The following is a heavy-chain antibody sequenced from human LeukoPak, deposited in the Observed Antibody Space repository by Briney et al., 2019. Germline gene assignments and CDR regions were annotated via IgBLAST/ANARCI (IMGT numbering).Heavy chain of an antibody. Sequence: PSETLSLTCTVSGGSISSYYWSWIRRPPGKGLEWIGYIYYSGSTNYNPSLKSRVTISVDTSKNQFSLKLSSVTAADTAVYYCARAPQAVAGIDYWGQGTLVTVSS. CDR3: ARAPQAVAGIDY. V-gene: IGHV4-59*01. J-gene: IGHJ4*02. CDR2: IYYSGST. D-gene: IGHD6-19*01. CDR1: GGSISSYY.